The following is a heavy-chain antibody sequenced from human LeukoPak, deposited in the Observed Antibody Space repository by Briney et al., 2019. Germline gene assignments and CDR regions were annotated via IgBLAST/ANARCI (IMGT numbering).Heavy chain of an antibody. CDR3: AALVTSVSSYGPTAFLLDY. J-gene: IGHJ4*02. D-gene: IGHD3-10*01. Sequence: SQTLSLTCAISGDSVSNNGAAWNWIRQSPSRGLQWLGRTYYRSKWYTDYAVSVKSRITINPDTSKNQFSLLLNSVTPDDTAVYYCAALVTSVSSYGPTAFLLDYWGQGTLVTVSS. CDR1: GDSVSNNGAA. V-gene: IGHV6-1*01. CDR2: TYYRSKWYT.